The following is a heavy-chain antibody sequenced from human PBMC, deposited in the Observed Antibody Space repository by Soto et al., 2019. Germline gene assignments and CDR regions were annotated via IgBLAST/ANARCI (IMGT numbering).Heavy chain of an antibody. V-gene: IGHV3-23*01. CDR1: GFILSTYP. CDR2: MNGAATST. Sequence: QLSESGGDLLQPGGSLTLSCAASGFILSTYPMTWVRQAPGRGLEWVSSMNGAATSTSYADSVKGRFTTSSDNSQNTLDLQINTLRPEDTAVYFCARGGADHYNYGMDVWGQGTTVIVSS. CDR3: ARGGADHYNYGMDV. D-gene: IGHD3-10*01. J-gene: IGHJ6*02.